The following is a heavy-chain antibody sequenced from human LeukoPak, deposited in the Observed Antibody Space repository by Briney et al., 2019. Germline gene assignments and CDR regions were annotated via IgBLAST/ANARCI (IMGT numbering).Heavy chain of an antibody. V-gene: IGHV4-59*08. D-gene: IGHD6-13*01. Sequence: SETLSLTCTVSGGSISSYYWSWIRQPPGKGLEWIGYIYYSGSTNYNPSLKSQVTISVHTSKNQFSLKLSSVTAADTAVYYCARRGIAAAGYDYWGQGTLVTVSS. J-gene: IGHJ4*02. CDR2: IYYSGST. CDR3: ARRGIAAAGYDY. CDR1: GGSISSYY.